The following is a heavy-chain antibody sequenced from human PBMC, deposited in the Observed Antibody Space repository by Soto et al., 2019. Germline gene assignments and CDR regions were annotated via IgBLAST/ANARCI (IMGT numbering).Heavy chain of an antibody. CDR1: GGTFSSYA. CDR2: IIPVFGTA. CDR3: ARGLGELAYYYGMDV. Sequence: QVQLVQSGAEVKKPGSSVKVSCKASGGTFSSYAISWERQAPGQGLEWMGGIIPVFGTANYAQKFQGRVTITADRSTSTAYMDLSSLRSDDTAVYYCARGLGELAYYYGMDVWGQGTTVTVSS. D-gene: IGHD3-10*01. J-gene: IGHJ6*02. V-gene: IGHV1-69*06.